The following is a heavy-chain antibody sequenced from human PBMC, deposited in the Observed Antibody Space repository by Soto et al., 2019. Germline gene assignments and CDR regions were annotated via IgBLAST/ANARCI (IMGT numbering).Heavy chain of an antibody. D-gene: IGHD3-16*02. J-gene: IGHJ3*02. V-gene: IGHV4-39*07. CDR1: GGSISSSSYY. Sequence: SETLSLTCTVSGGSISSSSYYWGWIRQPPGKGLEWIGSIYYRGSTYYNPSLKSRVTISVDTSKNQFSLKLSSVTAADTAVYYCARDRGYDDYVWGSYRDAFDIWGQGTMVTVSS. CDR3: ARDRGYDDYVWGSYRDAFDI. CDR2: IYYRGST.